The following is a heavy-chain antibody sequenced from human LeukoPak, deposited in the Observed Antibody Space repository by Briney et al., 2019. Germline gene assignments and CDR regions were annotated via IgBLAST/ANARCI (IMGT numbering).Heavy chain of an antibody. CDR1: GGSISSSSFY. CDR3: ARDPVPSSFYYYYYMDV. V-gene: IGHV4-61*02. J-gene: IGHJ6*03. CDR2: IYTSGST. Sequence: SSETLSLTCTVSGGSISSSSFYWSWIRQPAGKGLEWIGRIYTSGSTNYNPSLKSRVTIPIDTSKNQFSLRLSSVTAADTAVYYCARDPVPSSFYYYYYMDVWGKGTTVTVSS. D-gene: IGHD2-2*01.